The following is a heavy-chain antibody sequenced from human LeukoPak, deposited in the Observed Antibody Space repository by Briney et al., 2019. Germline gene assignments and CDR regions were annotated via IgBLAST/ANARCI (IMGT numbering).Heavy chain of an antibody. CDR1: GFTFSSYE. J-gene: IGHJ6*03. CDR2: ISSSGGTI. CDR3: AKGHYTDV. Sequence: GGSLRLSCAASGFTFSSYEMNWVRQTPGKGLEWLSYISSSGGTIYYADSVKGRFTISRDNAKSSLYLQMNGLRAEDTAVYYCAKGHYTDVWGKGTTVTVSS. V-gene: IGHV3-48*03.